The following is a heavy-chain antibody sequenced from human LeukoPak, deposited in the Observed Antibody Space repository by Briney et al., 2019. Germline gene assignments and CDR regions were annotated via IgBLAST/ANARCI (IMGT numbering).Heavy chain of an antibody. D-gene: IGHD2-15*01. V-gene: IGHV1-2*02. J-gene: IGHJ4*02. Sequence: GASVKVSCKASGYTFTGYYMHWVRQAPGQGLEWMGWINPNSGGTNYAQKFQGRVTMTRDTSISTPYMELSRLRSDDTAVYYCARVHECSGGSCLDYWGQGTLVTVSS. CDR3: ARVHECSGGSCLDY. CDR1: GYTFTGYY. CDR2: INPNSGGT.